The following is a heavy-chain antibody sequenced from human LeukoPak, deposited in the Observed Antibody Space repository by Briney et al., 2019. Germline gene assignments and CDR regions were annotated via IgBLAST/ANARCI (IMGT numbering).Heavy chain of an antibody. Sequence: ASVKVSCKASGYTFTSYGISWVRQAPGQGGEGMGWISAYNGNTNYAQKLQGRVTITTDTYTRTAYMELRSLRSDDTAVYYCARLYSSSDLDYWGQGTLVTVSS. CDR1: GYTFTSYG. V-gene: IGHV1-18*01. D-gene: IGHD6-6*01. CDR2: ISAYNGNT. J-gene: IGHJ4*02. CDR3: ARLYSSSDLDY.